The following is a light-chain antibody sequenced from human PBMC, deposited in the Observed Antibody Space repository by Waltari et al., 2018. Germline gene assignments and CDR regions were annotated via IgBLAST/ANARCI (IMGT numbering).Light chain of an antibody. CDR1: TVAVTSGSY. Sequence: TVLTQEPSLTVSPGGTVTPTSASSTVAVTSGSYPNWFQQNPGQTPRALIYSTSNKHTRTPARCAGSLLGGKAALTLSGVQPEDEADYYCLLYDGGAQVFGGGNKLTVL. CDR3: LLYDGGAQV. V-gene: IGLV7-43*01. J-gene: IGLJ2*01. CDR2: STS.